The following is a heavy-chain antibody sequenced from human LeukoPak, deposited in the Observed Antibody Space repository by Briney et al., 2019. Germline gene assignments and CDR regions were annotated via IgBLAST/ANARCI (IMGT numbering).Heavy chain of an antibody. D-gene: IGHD3-16*02. Sequence: ASVKVSCKASGYTLTSYDINWVRQATGQGLEWMGWMNPNSGNTGYAQKFQGRVTMTRNTSISTAYMELSSLRSEDTAVYYCARGRYYDYVWGSYRYTADWFDPWGQGTLVTVSS. V-gene: IGHV1-8*01. CDR3: ARGRYYDYVWGSYRYTADWFDP. J-gene: IGHJ5*02. CDR2: MNPNSGNT. CDR1: GYTLTSYD.